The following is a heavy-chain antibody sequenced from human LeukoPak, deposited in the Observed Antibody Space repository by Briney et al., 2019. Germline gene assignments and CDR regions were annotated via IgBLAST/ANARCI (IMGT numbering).Heavy chain of an antibody. V-gene: IGHV3-33*01. CDR3: ARGPLRLGEFSRSYYYYYGMDV. D-gene: IGHD3-16*02. CDR1: GFTFNNYG. Sequence: PGRSLRLSCAASGFTFNNYGMHWVRQAPGKGLEWVAVIWYDGSNGYYADSVKGRFTISRDNSKNTLYLQMNSLRAEDTAVYYCARGPLRLGEFSRSYYYYYGMDVWGQGTTVTVSS. J-gene: IGHJ6*02. CDR2: IWYDGSNG.